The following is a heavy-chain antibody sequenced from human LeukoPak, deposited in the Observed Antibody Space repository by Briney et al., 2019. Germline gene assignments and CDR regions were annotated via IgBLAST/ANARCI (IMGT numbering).Heavy chain of an antibody. Sequence: GGSLRLSCVASGFTFSSYWMHWVRQAPGKGLVWVSRINPEETTTSYADSVKGRFTISRDNTKNTLYLNMNSLRADDTAMYYCTTVDERILGGRRFDYWGQGTLVTVSS. CDR2: INPEETTT. J-gene: IGHJ4*02. D-gene: IGHD3-10*01. CDR1: GFTFSSYW. CDR3: TTVDERILGGRRFDY. V-gene: IGHV3-74*01.